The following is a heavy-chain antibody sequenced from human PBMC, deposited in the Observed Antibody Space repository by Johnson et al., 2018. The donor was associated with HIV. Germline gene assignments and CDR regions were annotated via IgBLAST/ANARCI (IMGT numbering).Heavy chain of an antibody. CDR2: INWNGGST. J-gene: IGHJ3*01. CDR3: VKDRNYGSYLLFFDV. Sequence: VQLVESGGGLVQPGKSLRLSCAASGFTFDDYGMSWVRQVLGKGLEWVSGINWNGGSTGYADSVKGRFTISRDNATNSLYLRMDSLRTEDTAFYYCVKDRNYGSYLLFFDVWGQGTMVTVSS. CDR1: GFTFDDYG. V-gene: IGHV3-20*04. D-gene: IGHD3-16*01.